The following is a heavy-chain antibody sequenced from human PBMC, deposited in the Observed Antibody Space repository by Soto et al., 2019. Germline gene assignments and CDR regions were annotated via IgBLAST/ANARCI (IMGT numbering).Heavy chain of an antibody. CDR3: AVIPSYYGLDV. D-gene: IGHD2-2*02. J-gene: IGHJ6*02. CDR1: GGTFSSYA. V-gene: IGHV1-69*01. CDR2: SIPSFGTA. Sequence: QVQLVQSGAEVKKPGSSVKVSFKASGGTFSSYAISWVRQAPGQGLEWMGGSIPSFGTANSAQEFLGRVTTNADESTTTAYMNLSSLRSEDTAVYYFAVIPSYYGLDVWGQGTTVTVSS.